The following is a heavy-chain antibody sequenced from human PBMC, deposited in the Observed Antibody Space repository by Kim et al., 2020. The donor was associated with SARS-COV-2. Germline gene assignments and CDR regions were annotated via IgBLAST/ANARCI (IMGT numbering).Heavy chain of an antibody. D-gene: IGHD2-2*01. Sequence: GGSLRLSCAASGPTVSDHYMDWVRQAPGKGLEWVGRSRDKVNSYTTEYAASVKGRFTISRDESKNSLYLQMNSLETEDTAVYYCTRAAGSKTGMDVWGQGTTVTVS. CDR3: TRAAGSKTGMDV. CDR2: SRDKVNSYTT. CDR1: GPTVSDHY. V-gene: IGHV3-72*01. J-gene: IGHJ6*02.